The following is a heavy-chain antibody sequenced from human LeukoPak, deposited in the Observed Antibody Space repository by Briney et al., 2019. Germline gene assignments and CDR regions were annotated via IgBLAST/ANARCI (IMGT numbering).Heavy chain of an antibody. Sequence: QPGGSLRLSCAASGFTFSSDSMTWVRQAPGKGLEWVSYINSGGDTIKYTDSVKGRFTVSRDNAKNSLYLQMDSLRAGDTAVYYCARESGYYDSGAYHGGYFDYWGQGTPVTVSS. D-gene: IGHD3-10*01. V-gene: IGHV3-48*04. CDR3: ARESGYYDSGAYHGGYFDY. CDR2: INSGGDTI. J-gene: IGHJ4*02. CDR1: GFTFSSDS.